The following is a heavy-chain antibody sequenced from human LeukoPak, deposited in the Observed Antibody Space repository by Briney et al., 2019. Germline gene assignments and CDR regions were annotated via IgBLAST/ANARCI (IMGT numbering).Heavy chain of an antibody. D-gene: IGHD3-10*02. V-gene: IGHV3-23*01. J-gene: IGHJ3*01. CDR1: GFTVSSNY. CDR2: ISGSGVTT. Sequence: PGGSLRLSCAASGFTVSSNYMSWVRQAPGKGLEWVSLISGSGVTTDYSDSVKGRFTISRDNSKNTLYLQMNTLRADDTAVYWCAKDLFGHRTALHVWGRGTVVTVSS. CDR3: AKDLFGHRTALHV.